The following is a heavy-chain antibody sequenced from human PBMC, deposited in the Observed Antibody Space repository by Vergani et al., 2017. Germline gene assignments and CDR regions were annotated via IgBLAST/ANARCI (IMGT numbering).Heavy chain of an antibody. D-gene: IGHD5-18*01. CDR3: SRGRGYSFGYSDY. CDR2: IRNKAYGGTT. CDR1: GFSFGDYA. J-gene: IGHJ4*01. Sequence: EVQLVESGGGLVPPGRSLRLSCAASGFSFGDYAMTWVRQAPGKGLEWVAFIRNKAYGGTTEYAASVKGRFTISRDESKRLAYLQLSGLKTEDTAVYFYSRGRGYSFGYSDYWGQGTLVTVSS. V-gene: IGHV3-49*04.